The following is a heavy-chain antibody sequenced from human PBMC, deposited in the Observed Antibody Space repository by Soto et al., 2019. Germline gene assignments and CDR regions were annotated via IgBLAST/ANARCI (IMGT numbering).Heavy chain of an antibody. J-gene: IGHJ6*02. Sequence: GGPLRLSCSASGFTFIGYSMNWVRQARGKGLEWVASISTRSDIYYADSVKGRFTISRDNAKNSVSLQMNSLRAEDTAVYYCAREETAWPLAYGLDVWGQGTTVTVSS. V-gene: IGHV3-21*01. CDR2: ISTRSDI. CDR3: AREETAWPLAYGLDV. D-gene: IGHD2-21*02. CDR1: GFTFIGYS.